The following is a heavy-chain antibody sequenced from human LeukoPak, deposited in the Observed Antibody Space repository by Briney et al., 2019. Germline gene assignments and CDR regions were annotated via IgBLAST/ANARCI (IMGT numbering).Heavy chain of an antibody. D-gene: IGHD3-10*01. V-gene: IGHV4-39*01. CDR2: IYYSGST. J-gene: IGHJ4*02. CDR3: ASEPPLWFGELFDY. CDR1: GGSISSYY. Sequence: PSETLSLTCTVSGGSISSYYWGWIRQPQGKGLEWIGSIYYSGSTYYNPSLKSRVTISVDTSKNQFSLKLSSVTAADTAVYYCASEPPLWFGELFDYWGQGTLVTVSS.